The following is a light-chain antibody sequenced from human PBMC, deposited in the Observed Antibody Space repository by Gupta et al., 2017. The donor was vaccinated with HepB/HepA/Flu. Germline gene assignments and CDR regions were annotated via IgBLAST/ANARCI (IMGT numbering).Light chain of an antibody. CDR3: QQYGSLPPT. J-gene: IGKJ1*01. V-gene: IGKV3-20*01. CDR2: GAS. CDR1: QSVSNNY. Sequence: EVVLTQSPRTLSLSPGERATLSCRASQSVSNNYLAWYQQKPGQAPRLLIYGASSRATGIPDRFSGSGSGTDFTLTISRLEPEDFAVYYCQQYGSLPPTFGQGTKVEVK.